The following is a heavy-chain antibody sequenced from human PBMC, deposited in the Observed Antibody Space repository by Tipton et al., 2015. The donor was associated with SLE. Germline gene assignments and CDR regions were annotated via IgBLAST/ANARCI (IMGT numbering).Heavy chain of an antibody. Sequence: RSLRLSCAASGFTFRNFGMHWVRQAPGKGLEWVAVMWSDGSNEFYAESVKGRFTISRDNSKNTLYPQMNSLRAEDTAVYFCARDNYYDFWSGYSQYNWFDPWGQGTLVTVSS. V-gene: IGHV3-33*08. D-gene: IGHD3-3*01. CDR1: GFTFRNFG. CDR2: MWSDGSNE. J-gene: IGHJ5*02. CDR3: ARDNYYDFWSGYSQYNWFDP.